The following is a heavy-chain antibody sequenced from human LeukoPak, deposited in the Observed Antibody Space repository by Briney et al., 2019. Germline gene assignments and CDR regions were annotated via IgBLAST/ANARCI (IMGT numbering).Heavy chain of an antibody. CDR3: ARGALTGRRDAFDI. CDR1: GYTFTSYD. V-gene: IGHV1-8*03. CDR2: MNPNSGNT. J-gene: IGHJ3*02. Sequence: ASVKVSCKASGYTFTSYDINWVRQATGQGLEWMGWMNPNSGNTGYAQKFQGRVTITRNTSISTAYMELSSLRSEDTAVYYCARGALTGRRDAFDIWGQGTMVTVSS. D-gene: IGHD3-10*01.